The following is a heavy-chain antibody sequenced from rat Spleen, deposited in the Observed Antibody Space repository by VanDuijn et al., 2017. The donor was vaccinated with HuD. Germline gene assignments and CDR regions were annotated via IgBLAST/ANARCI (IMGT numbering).Heavy chain of an antibody. Sequence: QLKESGPGLVRPSQTLSLTCTVPGFSLTSYHVSWVRQPPGKGREWMGVIWSNGGTYYNSAIKSRLSISMDTSKSQVFLKMNSLQTEDTAMYFCARRRTRNFDYWGQGVMVTVSS. CDR2: IWSNGGT. J-gene: IGHJ2*01. V-gene: IGHV2-47*01. CDR3: ARRRTRNFDY. CDR1: GFSLTSYH. D-gene: IGHD1-10*01.